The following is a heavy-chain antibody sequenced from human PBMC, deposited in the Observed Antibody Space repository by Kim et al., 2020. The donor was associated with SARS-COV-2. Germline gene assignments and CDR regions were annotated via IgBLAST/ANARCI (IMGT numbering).Heavy chain of an antibody. D-gene: IGHD3-10*01. V-gene: IGHV3-30*04. J-gene: IGHJ4*02. CDR2: ISYDGSNK. CDR3: ATGSGSYYEPFDY. CDR1: GFTFSSYA. Sequence: GGSLRLSCVASGFTFSSYAMHWVRQAPGKGLEWVAVISYDGSNKYYADSVKGRFTISRDNSKNTLYLQMNSLRAEDTAVYYCATGSGSYYEPFDYWGQGT.